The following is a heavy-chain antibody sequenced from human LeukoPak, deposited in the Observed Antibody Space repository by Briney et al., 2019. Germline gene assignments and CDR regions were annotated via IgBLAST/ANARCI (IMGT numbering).Heavy chain of an antibody. CDR3: ARGLMDRSSTSCYSGSDY. CDR2: INHSGST. J-gene: IGHJ4*02. CDR1: GGSFSGYY. Sequence: SETLSLTCAVYGGSFSGYYWSWIRQPPGKGLEWIGEINHSGSTNYNPSLKSRVTISVDTSKNQFSLKLSSVTAADTAVYYCARGLMDRSSTSCYSGSDYWGQGTLVTVSS. V-gene: IGHV4-34*01. D-gene: IGHD2-2*01.